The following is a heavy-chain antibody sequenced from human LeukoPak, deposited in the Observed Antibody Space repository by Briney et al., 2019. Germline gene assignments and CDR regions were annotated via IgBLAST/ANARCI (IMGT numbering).Heavy chain of an antibody. V-gene: IGHV3-30*18. CDR2: ISYDGSNK. CDR1: GFTFSSYG. Sequence: GGSLRLSCAASGFTFSSYGMHWVRQAPGKGLEWVAVISYDGSNKYYADSVKGRFTISRDNSKNTLYLQMNSLRAEDTAVYYCAKDWYSSSWTYFDYWGQGTLVTVSS. D-gene: IGHD6-13*01. CDR3: AKDWYSSSWTYFDY. J-gene: IGHJ4*02.